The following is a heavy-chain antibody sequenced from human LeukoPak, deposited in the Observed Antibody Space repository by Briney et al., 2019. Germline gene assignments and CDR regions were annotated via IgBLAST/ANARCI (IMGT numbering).Heavy chain of an antibody. D-gene: IGHD7-27*01. CDR3: ARDLSSTSNWEFDY. CDR1: GYTFTDYF. CDR2: MNGNSGVT. J-gene: IGHJ4*02. V-gene: IGHV1-2*06. Sequence: GASVKVSCEASGYTFTDYFIHWVRQAPGQGPEWMGRMNGNSGVTMYAQTLQDRVTMTRDTSISTAYMELSRLTSDDTAVCYCARDLSSTSNWEFDYWGQGTLVTVSS.